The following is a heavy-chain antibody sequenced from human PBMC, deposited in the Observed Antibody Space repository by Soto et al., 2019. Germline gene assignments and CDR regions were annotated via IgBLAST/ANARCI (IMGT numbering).Heavy chain of an antibody. D-gene: IGHD3-10*01. J-gene: IGHJ4*02. CDR1: GYTLTELS. V-gene: IGHV1-24*01. CDR2: INPEDGET. Sequence: ASVKVSCKVSGYTLTELSMHWVRQAPGQGLEWMGGINPEDGETSYAQKFQGRVTMTRDTSTSTVYMELSSLRSEDTAVYYCASSGAAALAHWGPGTLVTVFS. CDR3: ASSGAAALAH.